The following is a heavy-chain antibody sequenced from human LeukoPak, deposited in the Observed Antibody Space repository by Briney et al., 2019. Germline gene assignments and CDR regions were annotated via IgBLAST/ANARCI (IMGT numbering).Heavy chain of an antibody. CDR1: GFTFSPYF. CDR3: ARDGTYGDYNYYYGLDV. D-gene: IGHD4-17*01. V-gene: IGHV3-48*02. CDR2: ISGSSSTI. Sequence: GGSLRLSFAASGFTFSPYFMNWVRQAPGKGLEWVLYISGSSSTIYYADSVKGRFTISRDNAKNSLYLQMNSLRDEDTAVYYCARDGTYGDYNYYYGLDVWGQGTPVTVSS. J-gene: IGHJ6*02.